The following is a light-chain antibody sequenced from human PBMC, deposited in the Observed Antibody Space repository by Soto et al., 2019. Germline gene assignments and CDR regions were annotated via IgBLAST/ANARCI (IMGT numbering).Light chain of an antibody. CDR2: DAS. Sequence: EIVLTQSPATLSLSLGERATLSCRASQSVTSYLAWYQQKPGQAPRLLIYDASNRATGIPARFSGSGSGTDFTLTISSLEPEDFAVYYCQQRSNWPLTWTFGQGTKVDI. V-gene: IGKV3-11*01. J-gene: IGKJ1*01. CDR1: QSVTSY. CDR3: QQRSNWPLTWT.